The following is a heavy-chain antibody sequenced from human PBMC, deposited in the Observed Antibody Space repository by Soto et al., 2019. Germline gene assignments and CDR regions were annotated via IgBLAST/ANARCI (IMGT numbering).Heavy chain of an antibody. Sequence: ASVKVSCKASGYTFTSYGISWVQKAPGQGLEWMGWISAYNGNTNYAQKLQGRVTMTTDTSTSTAYMELRSLRSDDTAVYYCARDVSRDSSPMYYFDYWGQGTLVTVSS. V-gene: IGHV1-18*01. CDR2: ISAYNGNT. CDR1: GYTFTSYG. D-gene: IGHD3-22*01. J-gene: IGHJ4*02. CDR3: ARDVSRDSSPMYYFDY.